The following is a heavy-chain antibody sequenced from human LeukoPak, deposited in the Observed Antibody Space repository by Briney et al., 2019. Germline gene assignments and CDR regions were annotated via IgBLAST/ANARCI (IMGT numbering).Heavy chain of an antibody. D-gene: IGHD5-18*01. J-gene: IGHJ4*02. CDR2: IYPADSDT. Sequence: GESLKISCKGSGYSLTNYWIGWVRQMPGKGLEWMGIIYPADSDTRYSPSFQGQVTISADKSITTAYLQWSSLKASDTAMYYCARARYSSYDYWGQGTLVTVSS. CDR3: ARARYSSYDY. V-gene: IGHV5-51*01. CDR1: GYSLTNYW.